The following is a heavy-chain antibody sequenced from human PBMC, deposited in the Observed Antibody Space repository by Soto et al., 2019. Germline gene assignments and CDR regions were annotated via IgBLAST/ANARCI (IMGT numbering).Heavy chain of an antibody. CDR2: ISGRGGST. Sequence: EVQLLESGGGLVQPGGSLRLSCAASGFTFSSYAMSWVRQAPGKGLEWVSAISGRGGSTYYADSVKGRFTISRDNSTNTLYLQMNSLRAEDTAVYYCAKDSGLLRDWYFDLWGRGTLVTVSS. J-gene: IGHJ2*01. D-gene: IGHD3-22*01. CDR3: AKDSGLLRDWYFDL. V-gene: IGHV3-23*01. CDR1: GFTFSSYA.